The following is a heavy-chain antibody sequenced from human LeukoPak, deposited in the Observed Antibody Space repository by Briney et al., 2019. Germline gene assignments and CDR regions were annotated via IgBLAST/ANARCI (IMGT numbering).Heavy chain of an antibody. J-gene: IGHJ6*03. V-gene: IGHV4-59*01. CDR1: GGSISRYY. Sequence: SETPSLTCTVAGGSISRYYWIWIRQPPGKGLEWIGYIYYSGNTNYNPSLKSRVTISVDTSKNQFSLKLSSVTAADTAVYYCARGGENYYYYMDVWGKGTTVTVSS. CDR3: ARGGENYYYYMDV. CDR2: IYYSGNT.